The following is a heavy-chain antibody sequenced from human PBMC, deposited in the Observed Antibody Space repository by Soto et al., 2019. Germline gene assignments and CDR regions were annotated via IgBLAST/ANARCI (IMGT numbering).Heavy chain of an antibody. CDR3: ARDPCETKVGPRASCYMIGYYYYGMDV. CDR1: GFTFSSYA. V-gene: IGHV3-30*09. Sequence: GGSLRLSCAASGFTFSSYAMHWVRQAPGKGLEWVAVISYDGSNKYYADSVKGRFAISRDNSKNTLYLQMNSLRAEDTAVYYCARDPCETKVGPRASCYMIGYYYYGMDVWGQGTTVTVSS. D-gene: IGHD2-2*02. CDR2: ISYDGSNK. J-gene: IGHJ6*02.